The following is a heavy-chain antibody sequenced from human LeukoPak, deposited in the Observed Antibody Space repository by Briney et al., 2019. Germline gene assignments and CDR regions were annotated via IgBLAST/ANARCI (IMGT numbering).Heavy chain of an antibody. CDR2: IHSTGNT. D-gene: IGHD2/OR15-2a*01. J-gene: IGHJ4*02. Sequence: SETLSLTCTVSGGSITDHYWSWIRQPPGKGLELTGHIHSTGNTFYKPSLKSRVTISLDTSRNQFSLRLSSVTAADTAVYYCARFSSGCTTASCYLDYWGQGTLVTVSP. V-gene: IGHV4-59*11. CDR3: ARFSSGCTTASCYLDY. CDR1: GGSITDHY.